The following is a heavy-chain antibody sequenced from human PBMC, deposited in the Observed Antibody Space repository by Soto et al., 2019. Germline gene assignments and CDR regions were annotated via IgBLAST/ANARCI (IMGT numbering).Heavy chain of an antibody. V-gene: IGHV4-39*01. Sequence: QSQTLSLTCTVSGGSISSSSYYWGWIRQPPGKGLEWIGSIYYSGSTYYNPSLKSRVTISVDTSKNQFSLKLSSVTAADTAVYYCARAVLLWFGELSPFDYWGQGTLVTVSS. CDR3: ARAVLLWFGELSPFDY. CDR2: IYYSGST. J-gene: IGHJ4*02. CDR1: GGSISSSSYY. D-gene: IGHD3-10*01.